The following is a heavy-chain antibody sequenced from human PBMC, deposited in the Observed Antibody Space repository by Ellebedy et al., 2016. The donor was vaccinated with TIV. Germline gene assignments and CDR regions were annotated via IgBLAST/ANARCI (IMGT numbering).Heavy chain of an antibody. CDR3: AKGSPGGGGFDYEDHYRYGMDV. Sequence: SLKISCAASGFIFDDYAMHWIRQPPGKGLEWVSGISWNSGNLAYADSVKGRFTISRDNSKNTVHVQMSSLRVEDTAVYYCAKGSPGGGGFDYEDHYRYGMDVWGQGTTVSVSS. CDR2: ISWNSGNL. V-gene: IGHV3-9*01. CDR1: GFIFDDYA. D-gene: IGHD5-12*01. J-gene: IGHJ6*02.